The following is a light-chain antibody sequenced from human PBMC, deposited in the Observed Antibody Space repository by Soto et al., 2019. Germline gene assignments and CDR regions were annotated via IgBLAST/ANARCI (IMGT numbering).Light chain of an antibody. CDR3: RHYNNWPPYS. V-gene: IGKV3-15*01. Sequence: ETVMTQSPDTLSVSPGESATLSCRASRDVSTNLAWFQQKPGQTPRLVLYGASKRATGIPARFSGSGSGTHFTLTISSLQSEDFGVYYCRHYNNWPPYSFGQGTKVEIK. J-gene: IGKJ2*03. CDR1: RDVSTN. CDR2: GAS.